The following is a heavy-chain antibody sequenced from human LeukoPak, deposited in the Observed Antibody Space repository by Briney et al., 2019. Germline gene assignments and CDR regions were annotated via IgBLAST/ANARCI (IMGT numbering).Heavy chain of an antibody. CDR3: ARNYGDYRLTWSFDP. CDR2: ISYEGDTT. D-gene: IGHD4-17*01. CDR1: GFIFRIYG. J-gene: IGHJ5*02. V-gene: IGHV3-30*03. Sequence: PGGSLRLSCAASGFIFRIYGMHWVRQAPGKGLEWLALISYEGDTTYYADSVKGRFTISRDNSKDMLYLQMNSLRAEDTAVYYCARNYGDYRLTWSFDPWGQGTLVTVSA.